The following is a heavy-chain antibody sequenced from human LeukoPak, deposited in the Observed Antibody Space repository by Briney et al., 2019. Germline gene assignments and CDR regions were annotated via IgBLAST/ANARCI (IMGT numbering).Heavy chain of an antibody. J-gene: IGHJ4*02. CDR1: GYTFTSYG. CDR3: ARGGEGTYDFWSGYYRWNYFDY. V-gene: IGHV1-18*01. CDR2: ISAYNGNT. Sequence: ASVKVSCKASGYTFTSYGISWVRQAPGQGLEWMGWISAYNGNTNYAQKLQGRVTMTTDTSTSTAYMELRSLRSDDTAVYYCARGGEGTYDFWSGYYRWNYFDYWGQGTLVTVSS. D-gene: IGHD3-3*01.